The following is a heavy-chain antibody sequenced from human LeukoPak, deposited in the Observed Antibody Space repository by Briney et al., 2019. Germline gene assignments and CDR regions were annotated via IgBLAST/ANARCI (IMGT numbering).Heavy chain of an antibody. Sequence: GGSLRLSCAASGFTFSSYGMHWVRQAPGKGLEWVAVIWYDGSNKYYADSVKGRFTISRDNSKNTLYLQMNSLRAEDTAVYYCAREGVNGDYGGYYFDYWGQGTLVTVSS. CDR1: GFTFSSYG. V-gene: IGHV3-33*01. J-gene: IGHJ4*02. CDR2: IWYDGSNK. D-gene: IGHD4-17*01. CDR3: AREGVNGDYGGYYFDY.